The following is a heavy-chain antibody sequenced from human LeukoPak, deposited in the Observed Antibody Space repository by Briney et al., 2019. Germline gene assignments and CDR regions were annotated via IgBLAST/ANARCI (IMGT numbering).Heavy chain of an antibody. D-gene: IGHD5-18*01. Sequence: GGSLSLSCAASGFTFSTYAMHWVRQAPGKGLDWVALISYDGSNKHYADSVKGRFTISRDNSKNTLYLQMNSLRAEDTAVYYCARARDTAMVVDYWGQGTLVTVSS. CDR2: ISYDGSNK. V-gene: IGHV3-30*03. J-gene: IGHJ4*02. CDR3: ARARDTAMVVDY. CDR1: GFTFSTYA.